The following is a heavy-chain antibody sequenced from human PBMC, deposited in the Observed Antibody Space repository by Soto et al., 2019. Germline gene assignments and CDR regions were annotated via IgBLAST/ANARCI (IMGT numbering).Heavy chain of an antibody. V-gene: IGHV3-74*01. J-gene: IGHJ6*03. CDR3: TRDRNYYYMDV. CDR2: IKNDGTT. Sequence: GGSLRLSCAASGFTFPNYWMHWVRQAPGKGLVWVSRIKNDGTTNYADSVKGRFTISRDNAKNTLYLQMNSLRAEDTSVYYCTRDRNYYYMDVWGKGTTVTVSS. CDR1: GFTFPNYW.